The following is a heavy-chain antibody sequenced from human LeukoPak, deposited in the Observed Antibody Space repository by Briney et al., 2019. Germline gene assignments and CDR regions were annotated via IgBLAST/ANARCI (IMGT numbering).Heavy chain of an antibody. CDR1: GGSISSSSYY. CDR2: IYYSGST. CDR3: ARRRRGMVRGTYGMDV. D-gene: IGHD3-10*01. V-gene: IGHV4-39*01. Sequence: SETLSLTCTVSGGSISSSSYYWGWIRQPPGKGLEWIGSIYYSGSTYYNPSLKSRVTISVDTSKNQFSLKLSSVTAADTAVYYGARRRRGMVRGTYGMDVWGQGTTVTVSS. J-gene: IGHJ6*02.